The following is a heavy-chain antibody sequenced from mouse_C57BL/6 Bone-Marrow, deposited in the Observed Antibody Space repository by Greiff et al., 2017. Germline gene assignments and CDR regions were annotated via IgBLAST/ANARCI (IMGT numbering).Heavy chain of an antibody. V-gene: IGHV1-50*01. CDR3: ATPRSVLTMDY. D-gene: IGHD1-1*01. CDR2: IDPSDSYT. J-gene: IGHJ4*01. CDR1: GYTFTSYW. Sequence: QVQLQQPGAELVKPGASVKLSCKASGYTFTSYWMQWVKPRPGQGLAWIGEIDPSDSYTNYNPKFKGKATLTVDTSSSTAYMQLSSLTSEDSAVYYCATPRSVLTMDYWGQGTSVTVSS.